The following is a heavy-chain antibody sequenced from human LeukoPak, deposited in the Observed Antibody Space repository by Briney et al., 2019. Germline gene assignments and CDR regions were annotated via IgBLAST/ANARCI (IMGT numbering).Heavy chain of an antibody. D-gene: IGHD1-26*01. CDR3: ARVSVGATMLAYFDY. CDR2: INPSGGIT. J-gene: IGHJ4*02. CDR1: GYTFTNYY. Sequence: GASVKVSCKASGYTFTNYYMHWVRQAPGQGLEWMGIINPSGGITNYAQKFQGRVTMTRDMSTSTVYMELSSLRSEDPAVYYCARVSVGATMLAYFDYWGQGTLVTVSS. V-gene: IGHV1-46*01.